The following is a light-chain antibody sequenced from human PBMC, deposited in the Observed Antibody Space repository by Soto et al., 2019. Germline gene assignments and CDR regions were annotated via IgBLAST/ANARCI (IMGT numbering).Light chain of an antibody. CDR2: DVS. CDR1: SSDVGGYNY. J-gene: IGLJ1*01. V-gene: IGLV2-14*01. CDR3: SSYTGSSRAYV. Sequence: QSALTQPASVSGSPGQSITISCTGTSSDVGGYNYVSWYQQHPGKAPKLMIYDVSNRPSGVSNRFSGSKSGNTASLTISGLHAEDEADYYCSSYTGSSRAYVFGTGTKVTVL.